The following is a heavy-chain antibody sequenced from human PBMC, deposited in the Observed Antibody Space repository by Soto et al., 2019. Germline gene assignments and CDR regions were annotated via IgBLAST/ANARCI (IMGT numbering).Heavy chain of an antibody. J-gene: IGHJ5*02. D-gene: IGHD3-22*01. CDR2: IYPGDFDT. CDR1: GYSFTSYW. CDR3: ARRLYYYDSSGYTYNWFDP. V-gene: IGHV5-51*01. Sequence: GESLKISCKGSGYSFTSYWIGWVRQMPGKGLEWMGIIYPGDFDTRYSPSFQGQVTISADKSISTAYLQWSSLKASDTAMYYCARRLYYYDSSGYTYNWFDPWGQGTLVTVSS.